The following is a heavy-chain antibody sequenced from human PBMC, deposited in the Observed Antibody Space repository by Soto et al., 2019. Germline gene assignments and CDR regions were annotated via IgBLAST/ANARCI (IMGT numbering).Heavy chain of an antibody. J-gene: IGHJ5*02. CDR2: IVVGSGNT. V-gene: IGHV1-58*01. D-gene: IGHD3-22*01. CDR1: GYTFTSSA. Sequence: SVKVSCKASGYTFTSSAVQWVRQARGQRLEWIGWIVVGSGNTNYAQKFQERVTITRDMSTSTAYMELSSLRSEDTAVYYCAAGSYYYDSSGYYHASWFDPWGQGTLVTVSS. CDR3: AAGSYYYDSSGYYHASWFDP.